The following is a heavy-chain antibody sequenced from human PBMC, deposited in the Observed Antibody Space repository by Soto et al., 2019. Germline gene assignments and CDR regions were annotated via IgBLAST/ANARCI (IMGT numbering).Heavy chain of an antibody. D-gene: IGHD1-1*01. Sequence: SVKVSCKASGYTFTGYYMHWVRQAPGQGLEWMGWINPNSGGTNYAQKIQGRVTMTRDTSINTAYMELSRLRSDDTAVHCCARESLLEELDYWGQGTLVTVSS. J-gene: IGHJ4*02. CDR3: ARESLLEELDY. CDR2: INPNSGGT. V-gene: IGHV1-2*02. CDR1: GYTFTGYY.